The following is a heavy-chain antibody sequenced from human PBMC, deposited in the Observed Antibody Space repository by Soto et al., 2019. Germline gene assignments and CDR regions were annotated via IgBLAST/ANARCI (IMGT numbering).Heavy chain of an antibody. CDR1: GGTFSSYA. CDR3: ARGHTIFGVVTPYYYYYYGMDV. J-gene: IGHJ6*02. Sequence: GASVKVSCKASGGTFSSYAISWVRQAPGQGLEWMGGIIPIFGTANYAQKFQGRVTITGDESTSTAYMELSSLRSEYPAVYYLARGHTIFGVVTPYYYYYYGMDVWGQGTTLT. V-gene: IGHV1-69*13. D-gene: IGHD3-3*01. CDR2: IIPIFGTA.